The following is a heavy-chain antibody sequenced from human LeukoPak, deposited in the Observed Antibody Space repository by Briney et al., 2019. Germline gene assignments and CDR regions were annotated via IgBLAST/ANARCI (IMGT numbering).Heavy chain of an antibody. CDR1: GGSFSGYY. D-gene: IGHD3-3*01. J-gene: IGHJ6*02. Sequence: SETLSLTCAVYGGSFSGYYWSWIRQPPGKGLEWIGEINHSGSTNYNPSLKSRVTISVDTSKNQFSLKLSSVTAADTAVYYCASSDFWSGYSHYYYYGMDVWGQGITVTVSS. CDR3: ASSDFWSGYSHYYYYGMDV. V-gene: IGHV4-34*01. CDR2: INHSGST.